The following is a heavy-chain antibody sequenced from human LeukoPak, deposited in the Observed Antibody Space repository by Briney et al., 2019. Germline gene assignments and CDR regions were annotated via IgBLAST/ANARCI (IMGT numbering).Heavy chain of an antibody. V-gene: IGHV3-21*01. Sequence: GGSLRLSCAASGFTFSSYSMNWVRQAPWKGLEWVSSISSSSSYIYYADSVKGRFTISRDNAKNSLYLQMNSLRAEDTAVYYCARQAWGRSRQKFDYWGQGTLVTVSS. D-gene: IGHD3-16*01. CDR1: GFTFSSYS. CDR3: ARQAWGRSRQKFDY. CDR2: ISSSSSYI. J-gene: IGHJ4*02.